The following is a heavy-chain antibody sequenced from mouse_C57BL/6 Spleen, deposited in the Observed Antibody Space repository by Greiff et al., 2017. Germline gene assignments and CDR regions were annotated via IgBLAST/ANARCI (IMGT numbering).Heavy chain of an antibody. CDR2: IYPGDGDT. Sequence: QVQLQQSGPELVKPGASVKISCKASGYAFSSSWMNWVKQRPGKGLEWIGRIYPGDGDTNYNGKFKGKATLTADKSSSTAYMQLSSLTSEDSAVYFCARYYDGYYDAMDYWGQGTSVTVSS. J-gene: IGHJ4*01. V-gene: IGHV1-82*01. D-gene: IGHD2-3*01. CDR1: GYAFSSSW. CDR3: ARYYDGYYDAMDY.